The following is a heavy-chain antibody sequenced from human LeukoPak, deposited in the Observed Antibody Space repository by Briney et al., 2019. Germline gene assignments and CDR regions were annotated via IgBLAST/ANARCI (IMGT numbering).Heavy chain of an antibody. CDR2: IRSKSYGWTT. Sequence: GSLRLSCTASGFTFGDYAMSWVRQAPGRGLEWVGFIRSKSYGWTTEYAASVKGRFTFSRDDSKSIAYLEMNSLKTEDTAVYYCSRDSREGGIAAVWGQGTLVTVSS. J-gene: IGHJ4*02. D-gene: IGHD6-13*01. CDR1: GFTFGDYA. V-gene: IGHV3-49*04. CDR3: SRDSREGGIAAV.